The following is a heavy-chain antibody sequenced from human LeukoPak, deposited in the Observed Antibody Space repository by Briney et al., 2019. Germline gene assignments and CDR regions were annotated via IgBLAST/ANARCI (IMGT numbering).Heavy chain of an antibody. CDR1: GGSISSYY. Sequence: SETLSLTCTVSGGSISSYYWSWIRQPPGKGLEWIGYIYYSGSTNYNPSLKSRVRTSVDTSKNQFSLKLSSVTAADTAVYYCARQSGSSSWYTPLGYYYYMDVWGKGTTVTISS. D-gene: IGHD6-13*01. J-gene: IGHJ6*03. CDR2: IYYSGST. V-gene: IGHV4-59*08. CDR3: ARQSGSSSWYTPLGYYYYMDV.